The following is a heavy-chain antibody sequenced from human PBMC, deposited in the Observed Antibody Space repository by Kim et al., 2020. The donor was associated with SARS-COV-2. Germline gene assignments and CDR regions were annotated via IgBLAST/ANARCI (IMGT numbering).Heavy chain of an antibody. CDR3: AREFLREVRYFD. D-gene: IGHD3-9*01. J-gene: IGHJ4*02. V-gene: IGHV4-31*03. CDR1: GGSISSGGYY. Sequence: SETLSLTCTVSGGSISSGGYYWSWIRQHPGKGLEWIGYIYYSGSTYYNPSLKSRVTISVDTSKNQFSLKLSSVTAADTAVYYCAREFLREVRYFDWGQGTLVTVSS. CDR2: IYYSGST.